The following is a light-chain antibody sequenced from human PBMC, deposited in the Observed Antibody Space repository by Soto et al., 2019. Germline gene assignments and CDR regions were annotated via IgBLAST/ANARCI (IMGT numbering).Light chain of an antibody. CDR1: QSVSSY. Sequence: EIVLTQYPAPLSLSPGERATLSCRASQSVSSYLAWYQQKPGQAPRLLIYDASNRATGTLARFSCSGSGTDFTLTISSLEPEDFAFYYCQQRSNWPLTFGGGTKVEIK. CDR2: DAS. J-gene: IGKJ4*01. V-gene: IGKV3-11*01. CDR3: QQRSNWPLT.